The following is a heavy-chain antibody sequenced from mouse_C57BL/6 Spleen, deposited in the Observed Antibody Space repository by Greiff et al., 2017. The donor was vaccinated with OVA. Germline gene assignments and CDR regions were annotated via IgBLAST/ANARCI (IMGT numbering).Heavy chain of an antibody. CDR1: GFTFSDYG. CDR2: ISSGSSTI. CDR3: ARQNWYFDV. J-gene: IGHJ1*03. Sequence: EVKLVESGGGLVKPGGSLKLSCAASGFTFSDYGMHWVRQAPEKGLKWVAYISSGSSTIYYADTVKGRFTISRDNAKNTLFLQMTSLRSEDTAMYYCARQNWYFDVWGTGTTVTVSS. V-gene: IGHV5-17*01.